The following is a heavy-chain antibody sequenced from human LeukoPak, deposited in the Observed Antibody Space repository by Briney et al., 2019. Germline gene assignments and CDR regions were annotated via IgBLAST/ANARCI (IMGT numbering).Heavy chain of an antibody. Sequence: GGSLRLSCVVSGFTFSSYNMTRVRQAPGKGLEWVSSISTSSDYISYADSVKGRFTISRDNAKKSLYLQMNNLSAEDTAVYYCAREKGFNYGPDYWGQGTLVTVSS. CDR1: GFTFSSYN. CDR3: AREKGFNYGPDY. D-gene: IGHD5-18*01. CDR2: ISTSSDYI. J-gene: IGHJ4*02. V-gene: IGHV3-21*01.